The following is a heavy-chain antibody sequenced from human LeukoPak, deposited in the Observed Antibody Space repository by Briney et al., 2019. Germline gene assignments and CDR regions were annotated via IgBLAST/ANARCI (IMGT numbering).Heavy chain of an antibody. Sequence: ASVKVSCKASGYTFTSYGISWVRQAPGQGLEWMGWISAYNGNTNYAQKLQGRVTMTTDTSTSTAYMELRSLRSDDTAVYYCARDGKVWGSCRYSGNFDYWGQGTLVTVSS. D-gene: IGHD3-16*02. J-gene: IGHJ4*02. CDR1: GYTFTSYG. CDR3: ARDGKVWGSCRYSGNFDY. CDR2: ISAYNGNT. V-gene: IGHV1-18*01.